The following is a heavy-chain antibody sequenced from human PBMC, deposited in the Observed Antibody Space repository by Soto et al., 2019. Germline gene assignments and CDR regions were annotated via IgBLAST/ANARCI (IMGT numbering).Heavy chain of an antibody. Sequence: SETLSLTCTVSGGSISSGDYYWSWIRQPPGKGLEWIGYIYYSGSTYYNPSLKSRVTISLETSKSQFSLRLTSVTAADTAVYYCARLGNYYQSLDPWGPGTLVTVSS. CDR2: IYYSGST. CDR3: ARLGNYYQSLDP. V-gene: IGHV4-30-4*01. D-gene: IGHD4-4*01. CDR1: GGSISSGDYY. J-gene: IGHJ5*02.